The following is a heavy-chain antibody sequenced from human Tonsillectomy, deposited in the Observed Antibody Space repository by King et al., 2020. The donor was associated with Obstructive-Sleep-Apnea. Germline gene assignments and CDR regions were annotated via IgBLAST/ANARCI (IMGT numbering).Heavy chain of an antibody. CDR3: AKEYYDSSGYHYDAFDI. CDR1: GFTFSSYA. D-gene: IGHD3-22*01. CDR2: IRGSGGST. V-gene: IGHV3-23*04. Sequence: VQLVESGGGLVQPGGSLRLSCAASGFTFSSYAMSWVRQAPGKGLEWVSAIRGSGGSTYYADSVKGRLTISRDNSKNTLYLQINSLRAEDTAVYYCAKEYYDSSGYHYDAFDIWGQGTMVTVSS. J-gene: IGHJ3*02.